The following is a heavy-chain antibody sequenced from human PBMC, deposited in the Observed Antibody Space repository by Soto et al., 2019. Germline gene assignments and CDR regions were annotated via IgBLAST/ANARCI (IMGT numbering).Heavy chain of an antibody. Sequence: SQTLSLTCAISGDSVSSNSVAWNWIRQSPSRGLEWLGRTYYGSKWYNDYGVTVKGRITINPDTSKNQFSLQLNSVTPEDTAVYYCARGRFNAFGIWGQGTMVTVSS. CDR2: TYYGSKWYN. D-gene: IGHD3-3*01. CDR3: ARGRFNAFGI. CDR1: GDSVSSNSVA. V-gene: IGHV6-1*01. J-gene: IGHJ3*02.